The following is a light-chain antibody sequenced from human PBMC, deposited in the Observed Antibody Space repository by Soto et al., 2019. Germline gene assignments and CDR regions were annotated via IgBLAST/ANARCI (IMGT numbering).Light chain of an antibody. CDR3: SSYTSSSTRV. CDR1: SSDVGGYNY. J-gene: IGLJ3*02. V-gene: IGLV2-14*01. CDR2: DVS. Sequence: QSALTQPASVSGSPGQSITISCTGTSSDVGGYNYVSWYQQHPGKAPKLMIYDVSNRPSGVSNRFSGSKSGNTASLTISGIQAEDEADYYCSSYTSSSTRVFGGGTQLTAL.